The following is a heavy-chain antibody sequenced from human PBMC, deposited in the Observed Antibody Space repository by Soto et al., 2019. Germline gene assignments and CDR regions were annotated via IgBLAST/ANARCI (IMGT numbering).Heavy chain of an antibody. Sequence: GGSLXLCCAASGLXFCSYSMNWVRQATGKGLEWVSSISSSSSYIYYADSVKGRFTISRDNAKNSLYLQMNSLRAEDTAVYYCARGGNRYSSSSPDYWGQGTLVTVSS. CDR3: ARGGNRYSSSSPDY. CDR1: GLXFCSYS. J-gene: IGHJ4*02. V-gene: IGHV3-21*01. CDR2: ISSSSSYI. D-gene: IGHD6-6*01.